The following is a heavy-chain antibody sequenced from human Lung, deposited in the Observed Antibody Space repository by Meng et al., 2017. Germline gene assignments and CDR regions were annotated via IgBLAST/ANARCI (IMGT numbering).Heavy chain of an antibody. Sequence: QVHLQGSGPGLAKTAQTLSLTCTCSGGSISSSNYYWSWIRQPPGKGLEWSGHIYNSGSTYYNPSLKSRITISVDTSKNQFSLKLSSVTAADTAVYYCARGQKGYFDLWGRGTLVTVSS. V-gene: IGHV4-30-4*01. CDR3: ARGQKGYFDL. J-gene: IGHJ2*01. CDR1: GGSISSSNYY. CDR2: IYNSGST.